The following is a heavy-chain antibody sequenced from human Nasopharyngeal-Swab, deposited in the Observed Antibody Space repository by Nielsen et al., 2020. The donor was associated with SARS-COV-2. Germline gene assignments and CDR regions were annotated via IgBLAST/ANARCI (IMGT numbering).Heavy chain of an antibody. CDR2: IIPTAGLA. D-gene: IGHD3-22*01. J-gene: IGHJ4*02. V-gene: IGHV1-69*04. Sequence: SVKVSCKASGGTFSSYGISWVRQAPGQGLEWMGRIIPTAGLANYAQQFQGRVTITADTSTSTSYMELSSLRSEDTAVYYCARDKRIYFDSSGHLDWWGQGTLVNGSS. CDR1: GGTFSSYG. CDR3: ARDKRIYFDSSGHLDW.